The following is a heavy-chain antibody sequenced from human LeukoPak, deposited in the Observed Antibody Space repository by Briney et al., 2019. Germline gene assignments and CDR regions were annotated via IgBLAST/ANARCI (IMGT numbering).Heavy chain of an antibody. CDR3: AREGLYGDYAGH. CDR2: ISYTSSYI. CDR1: GFTFSSYS. Sequence: KPGGSLRLSCAASGFTFSSYSMNRVRQAPGKGLEWVSSISYTSSYIYYADSVKGRFTISRDNAKNSLFLQMNSLRAEDTAVYYCAREGLYGDYAGHWGQGTLVTVSS. V-gene: IGHV3-21*01. D-gene: IGHD4-17*01. J-gene: IGHJ4*02.